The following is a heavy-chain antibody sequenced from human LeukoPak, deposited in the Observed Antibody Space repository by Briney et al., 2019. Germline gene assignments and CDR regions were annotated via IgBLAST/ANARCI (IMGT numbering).Heavy chain of an antibody. J-gene: IGHJ4*02. CDR3: ARGRCVGSTNCYYFDS. CDR2: MNPNSGNT. V-gene: IGHV1-8*01. D-gene: IGHD2-2*01. Sequence: ASVKVCCKASGYTFTTYDINWGRQATGQGLGWMGWMNPNSGNTGYEQKFQGRVTITRDTSASTAYMELSSLRSEDTAVYYCARGRCVGSTNCYYFDSWGQGTLVTVSS. CDR1: GYTFTTYD.